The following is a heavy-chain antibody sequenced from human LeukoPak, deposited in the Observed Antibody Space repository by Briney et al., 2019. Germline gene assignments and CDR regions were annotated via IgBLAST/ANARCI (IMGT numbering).Heavy chain of an antibody. J-gene: IGHJ6*03. CDR1: GFTFSSYA. CDR3: AKDQVAGPPPNYYYYYMDV. D-gene: IGHD6-19*01. V-gene: IGHV3-30*02. Sequence: GGSLRLSCAASGFTFSSYAMHWVRQAPGKGLEWVAFIRYDGSNKYYADSVKGRFTISRDNSKNTLYLQMNSLRAEDTAVYYCAKDQVAGPPPNYYYYYMDVWGKGTTVTVSS. CDR2: IRYDGSNK.